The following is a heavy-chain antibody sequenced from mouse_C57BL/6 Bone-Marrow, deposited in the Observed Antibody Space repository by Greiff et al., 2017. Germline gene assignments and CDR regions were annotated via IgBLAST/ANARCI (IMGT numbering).Heavy chain of an antibody. CDR3: ARIEAFYYGYFDY. CDR2: IDPSDSYT. CDR1: GYTFTSYW. Sequence: QVQLKHPGAELVMPGASVKLSCKASGYTFTSYWMHWVKQRPGQGLEWIGEIDPSDSYTNYNQKFKGKSTLTVDKSSSTAYMQLSSLTSEDSAVYYCARIEAFYYGYFDYWGQGTTLTVSS. D-gene: IGHD1-1*01. V-gene: IGHV1-69*01. J-gene: IGHJ2*01.